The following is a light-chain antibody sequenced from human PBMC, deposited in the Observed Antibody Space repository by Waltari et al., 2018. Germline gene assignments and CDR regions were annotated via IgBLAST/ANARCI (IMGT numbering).Light chain of an antibody. CDR2: WAS. V-gene: IGKV4-1*01. Sequence: DIVMTQSPDSLAVSLGEWATITCKSSQSVLYSSNNKNYLAGYQQKPGQPPRLLIYWASTRESGVPDRFSGSGSETDFTLTISSLQAEDVAVYYCQQYYSTPPLTFGGGTKVEIK. CDR3: QQYYSTPPLT. J-gene: IGKJ4*01. CDR1: QSVLYSSNNKNY.